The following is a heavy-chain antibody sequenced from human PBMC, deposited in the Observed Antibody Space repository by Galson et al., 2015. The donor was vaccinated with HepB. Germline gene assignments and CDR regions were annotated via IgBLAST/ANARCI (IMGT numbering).Heavy chain of an antibody. CDR3: AREVLTTVTPWVGSGEHYYYYYGMDV. V-gene: IGHV3-48*03. D-gene: IGHD4-17*01. Sequence: SLRLSCAASGFTFSSYEMNWVRQAPGKGLEWVSYISSSGSTIYYADSVKGRFTISRDNAKNSLYLQMNSLRAEDTAVYYCAREVLTTVTPWVGSGEHYYYYYGMDVWGQGTTVTVSS. CDR1: GFTFSSYE. J-gene: IGHJ6*02. CDR2: ISSSGSTI.